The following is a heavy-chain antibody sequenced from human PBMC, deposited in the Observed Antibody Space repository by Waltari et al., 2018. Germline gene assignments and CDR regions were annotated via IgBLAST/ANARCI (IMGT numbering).Heavy chain of an antibody. V-gene: IGHV4-4*07. CDR2: IYTSGST. Sequence: QVQLQESGPGLVKPSETLSLTCTVSGGSISSYYWSWIRQPAGKGLEWIGRIYTSGSTNYNPSLKSRVTMSVDTSKNQFSLKLSSVTAADTAVYYCARLTVSNSPSYYYYYMDVWGKGTTVTVSS. J-gene: IGHJ6*03. CDR3: ARLTVSNSPSYYYYYMDV. CDR1: GGSISSYY. D-gene: IGHD4-4*01.